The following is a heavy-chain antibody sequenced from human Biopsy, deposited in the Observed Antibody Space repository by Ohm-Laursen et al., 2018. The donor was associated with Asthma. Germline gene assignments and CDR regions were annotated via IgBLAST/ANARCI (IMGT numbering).Heavy chain of an antibody. V-gene: IGHV3-53*01. CDR2: IYSGGTS. CDR1: GFTVSRDH. Sequence: FLRLSCSALGFTVSRDHMFWVRQAPGKGLEWVSVIYSGGTSHTADSVRGRFTISRDYSKNTLYLQMHSLRAEDTAVYYCARGDSSNWSHYYFDYWGQGTLVTVSS. D-gene: IGHD3-22*01. CDR3: ARGDSSNWSHYYFDY. J-gene: IGHJ4*02.